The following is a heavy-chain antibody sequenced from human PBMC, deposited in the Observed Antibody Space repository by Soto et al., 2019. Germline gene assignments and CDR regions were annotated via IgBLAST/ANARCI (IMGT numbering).Heavy chain of an antibody. CDR1: GYTFTSYA. V-gene: IGHV1-3*01. D-gene: IGHD2-15*01. J-gene: IGHJ4*02. CDR2: INAGNGNT. Sequence: QGQLVQSGAEVKKPGASVKVSCKASGYTFTSYAMHWVRQAPGQRLEWMGWINAGNGNTKYSRKFQGRVTITSDTPASTADMELSSLRSEDTAVYYCARSPGGRDGAGDYWGQGTLVTVSS. CDR3: ARSPGGRDGAGDY.